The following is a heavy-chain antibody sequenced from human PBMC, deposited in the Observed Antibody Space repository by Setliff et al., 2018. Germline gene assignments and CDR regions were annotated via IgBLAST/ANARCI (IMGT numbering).Heavy chain of an antibody. CDR3: ARGRYDDDSSGLYRGGGYYFDS. CDR1: GESFSNNY. D-gene: IGHD3-22*01. J-gene: IGHJ4*02. V-gene: IGHV4-59*01. Sequence: PSETLSLTCSVYGESFSNNYWSWIRQPPGKELEWIGYISDSGSTRSKPSLKSRVTISVATPNNQFFLEMTSVTTADTAMYYCARGRYDDDSSGLYRGGGYYFDSWGQGILVTVSS. CDR2: ISDSGST.